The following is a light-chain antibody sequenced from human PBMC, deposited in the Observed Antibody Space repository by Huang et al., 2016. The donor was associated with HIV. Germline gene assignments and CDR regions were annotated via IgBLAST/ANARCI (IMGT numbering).Light chain of an antibody. Sequence: DIVMTQSPLFLPVTPGEPASISCRSSQSRLHSNGYNYLDWYLQKPGHSPQLLIYLGSNRASGVPDRFSASGSGTDFTLKISRVEAEDVGVYYCMQALQTELTFGGGTKVEIK. CDR3: MQALQTELT. V-gene: IGKV2-28*01. CDR1: QSRLHSNGYNY. CDR2: LGS. J-gene: IGKJ4*01.